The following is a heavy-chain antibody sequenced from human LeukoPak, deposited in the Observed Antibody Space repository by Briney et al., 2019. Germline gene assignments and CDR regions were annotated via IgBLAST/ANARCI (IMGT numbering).Heavy chain of an antibody. J-gene: IGHJ4*02. V-gene: IGHV3-23*01. Sequence: GGSLRLSCAASGFTFSSYAMSWVRQAPGKGLVWVSAISGSGGSTYYADSVKGRFTISRDNSKNTLYLQMNSLRAEDTAVYYCAKDPPGYYDILTGYYPVSYWGQGTLVTVSS. CDR2: ISGSGGST. CDR1: GFTFSSYA. CDR3: AKDPPGYYDILTGYYPVSY. D-gene: IGHD3-9*01.